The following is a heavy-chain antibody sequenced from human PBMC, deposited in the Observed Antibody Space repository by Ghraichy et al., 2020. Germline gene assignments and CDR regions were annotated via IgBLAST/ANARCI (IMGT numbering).Heavy chain of an antibody. CDR2: ISGSGGST. CDR1: GFTFSSYG. V-gene: IGHV3-23*01. Sequence: GESLNISCAASGFTFSSYGMSWVRQAPGKGLEWVSAISGSGGSTYYADSVKGRFTISRDNSKNTLYLQMNSLRAEDTAVYYCAKRRRIGTTVTQYYFDYWGQGTLVTVSS. CDR3: AKRRRIGTTVTQYYFDY. J-gene: IGHJ4*02. D-gene: IGHD4-17*01.